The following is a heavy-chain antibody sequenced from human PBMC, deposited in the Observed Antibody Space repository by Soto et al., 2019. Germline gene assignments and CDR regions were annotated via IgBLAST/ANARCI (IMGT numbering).Heavy chain of an antibody. CDR3: ARDASDSGDPPYFDY. Sequence: QVQLVQSGAEVEKPGSSVMLSCKAYGGTFTSYAISWVRQAPGHGLEWMGGIIPIFGTANYAQKFQGRVTITADESTSTAYMELSSLRFEDTGVYYCARDASDSGDPPYFDYWGQGTLVTVSS. CDR1: GGTFTSYA. J-gene: IGHJ4*02. CDR2: IIPIFGTA. V-gene: IGHV1-69*01. D-gene: IGHD4-17*01.